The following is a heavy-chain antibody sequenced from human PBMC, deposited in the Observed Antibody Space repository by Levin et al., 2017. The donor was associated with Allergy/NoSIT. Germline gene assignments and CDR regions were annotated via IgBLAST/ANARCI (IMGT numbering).Heavy chain of an antibody. V-gene: IGHV1-2*02. Sequence: GASVKVSCKTSGYTFSSYFIHWVRQAPGQGFDWMGWINPISGGTNLAQKFQGRVTMTSDTSIRTVYMELSRLTSEDTAVYFCSRGPSQRNDYWGQGTLVTVSS. CDR2: INPISGGT. CDR3: SRGPSQRNDY. CDR1: GYTFSSYF. J-gene: IGHJ4*02.